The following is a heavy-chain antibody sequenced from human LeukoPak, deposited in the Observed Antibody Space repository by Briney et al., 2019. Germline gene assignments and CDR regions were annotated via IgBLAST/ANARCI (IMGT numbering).Heavy chain of an antibody. D-gene: IGHD3-22*01. CDR2: IYTSGIT. J-gene: IGHJ4*02. V-gene: IGHV4-4*07. CDR1: GGSISSYY. CDR3: ARANSYDSSGHYYEFGY. Sequence: SETLSLTCTVSGGSISSYYWSWIRQPAGKGLEWIGRIYTSGITNYNPSLKSRVTMSVDTSKNQFSLKLTSVTAADTAVYYCARANSYDSSGHYYEFGYWGQGTLVTVSS.